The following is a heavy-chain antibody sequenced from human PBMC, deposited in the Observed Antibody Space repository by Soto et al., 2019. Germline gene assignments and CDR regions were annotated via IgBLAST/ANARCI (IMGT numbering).Heavy chain of an antibody. Sequence: AGGPLRLSCAASGFTFSSYGMHWVRQAPGKGLEWVAVISYDGSNKYYADSVKGRFTISRDNSKNTLYLQMNSLRAEDTAVYYCAKGLGYCSGGSCYSPDYYGMDVWGQGTTVTVSS. V-gene: IGHV3-30*18. CDR2: ISYDGSNK. CDR3: AKGLGYCSGGSCYSPDYYGMDV. J-gene: IGHJ6*02. D-gene: IGHD2-15*01. CDR1: GFTFSSYG.